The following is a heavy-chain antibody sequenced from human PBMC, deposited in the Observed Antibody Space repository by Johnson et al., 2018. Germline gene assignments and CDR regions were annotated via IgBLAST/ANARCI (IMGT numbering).Heavy chain of an antibody. D-gene: IGHD3/OR15-3a*01. CDR3: AYIHMTLSDAVDI. Sequence: VQLQESGGGLVQPGGSLRLSCAASGFTFSSYWMHWVRQAPGKGLVWVSRINSDGTSAGYAASVKGRFTISRDSAKNALSLQMNRLRVEDTAVSYCAYIHMTLSDAVDIWGQGTLVTVSS. CDR2: INSDGTSA. V-gene: IGHV3-74*01. J-gene: IGHJ3*02. CDR1: GFTFSSYW.